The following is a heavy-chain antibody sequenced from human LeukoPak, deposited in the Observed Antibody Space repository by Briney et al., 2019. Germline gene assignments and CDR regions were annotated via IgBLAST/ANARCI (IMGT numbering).Heavy chain of an antibody. CDR1: GDSISRYY. J-gene: IGHJ3*02. CDR3: ARAYDSSFAFDI. CDR2: IYNGGII. D-gene: IGHD3-22*01. Sequence: SETLSLTCTVSGDSISRYYWSWIRQPAGKGLEWIGRIYNGGIITYNPSLKSRVTMSIDTSNNQFSLRLRFVTAADTAVYYCARAYDSSFAFDIWGQGTMVTVSS. V-gene: IGHV4-4*07.